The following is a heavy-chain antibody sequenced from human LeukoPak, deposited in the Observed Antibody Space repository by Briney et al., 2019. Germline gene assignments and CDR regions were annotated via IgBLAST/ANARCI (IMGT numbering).Heavy chain of an antibody. V-gene: IGHV4-61*02. CDR1: GDSITSGRYY. CDR2: IYSSGNT. D-gene: IGHD3-22*01. J-gene: IGHJ4*02. CDR3: ARGGYYYDSSGYWVLDY. Sequence: SETLSLTCTVSGDSITSGRYYWSWIRQPAGKELEWIGRIYSSGNTDYHPYIVSLKSRVTLSLDTSKNQFSLKLSSVTAADTAVYYCARGGYYYDSSGYWVLDYWGQGTLVTVSS.